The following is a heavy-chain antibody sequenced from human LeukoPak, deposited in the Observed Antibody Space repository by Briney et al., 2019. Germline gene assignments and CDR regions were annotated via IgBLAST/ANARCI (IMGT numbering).Heavy chain of an antibody. CDR3: ASSGGFVLPNAITGNWYMDV. Sequence: GGSLRLSCGASGFTFSDYSMNWVRQAPGKGLAWVASITSAGGYTYYADSVKGRFTISRDNAQNSLFLQMNSLRAEDTAVYFCASSGGFVLPNAITGNWYMDVWGRGTSVTVSS. V-gene: IGHV3-21*01. CDR2: ITSAGGYT. D-gene: IGHD2-2*01. J-gene: IGHJ6*03. CDR1: GFTFSDYS.